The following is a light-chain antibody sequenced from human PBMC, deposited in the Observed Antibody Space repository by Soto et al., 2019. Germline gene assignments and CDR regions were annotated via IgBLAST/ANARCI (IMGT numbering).Light chain of an antibody. CDR3: QQYNNWPPLT. CDR1: QSVSND. V-gene: IGKV3-15*01. Sequence: EIVMTQSPVTLSVSPGERATLSCRASQSVSNDLAWYQHKPGQAPRLLIYGASMRASGIPARFSGSGSGTEFTLTISSLQSEDFAVYYCQQYNNWPPLTFGGGTKVDIK. J-gene: IGKJ4*01. CDR2: GAS.